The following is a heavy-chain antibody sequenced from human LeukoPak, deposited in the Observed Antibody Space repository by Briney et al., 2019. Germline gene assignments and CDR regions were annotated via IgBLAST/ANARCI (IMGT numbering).Heavy chain of an antibody. Sequence: GGSLRLSCAASGFTFSSYAMSWVRQAPGKGLEWVSSISSSSSYIYYADSVKGRFTISRDNAKNSLYLQMNSLRAEDTAVYYCARGWSQGAFDIWGQGTMVTVSS. CDR2: ISSSSSYI. V-gene: IGHV3-21*01. CDR3: ARGWSQGAFDI. J-gene: IGHJ3*02. CDR1: GFTFSSYA.